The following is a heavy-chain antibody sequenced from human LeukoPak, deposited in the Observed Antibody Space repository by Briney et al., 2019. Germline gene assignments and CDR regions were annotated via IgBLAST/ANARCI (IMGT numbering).Heavy chain of an antibody. D-gene: IGHD1-26*01. Sequence: GGSLRLSCAASGFTFSNYAMSWVRQAPGKGLEWVSAISGSGSTTHYADSVKGRFTISRDNSKNTLYLQMNSLRAEDTAIFYCAKDLVGATNYWGQGTLVAASS. CDR1: GFTFSNYA. V-gene: IGHV3-23*01. CDR2: ISGSGSTT. CDR3: AKDLVGATNY. J-gene: IGHJ4*02.